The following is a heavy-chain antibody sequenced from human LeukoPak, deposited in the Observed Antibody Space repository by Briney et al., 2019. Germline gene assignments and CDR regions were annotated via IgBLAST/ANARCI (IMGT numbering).Heavy chain of an antibody. CDR1: GFTFSSXX. Sequence: GGSLRLSCAASGFTFSSXXXXXVRQAPGKXXXXXXXINSDGSSTXYADSXXGRFTISRDNAKNSLYLQMNSLRAEDTAVYYCARSGSGWKYYFDYWGQGTLVTVSS. D-gene: IGHD6-19*01. CDR2: INSDGSST. V-gene: IGHV3-74*01. J-gene: IGHJ4*02. CDR3: ARSGSGWKYYFDY.